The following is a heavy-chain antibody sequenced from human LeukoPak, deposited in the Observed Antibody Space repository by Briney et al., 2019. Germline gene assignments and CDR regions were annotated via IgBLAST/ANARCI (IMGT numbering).Heavy chain of an antibody. CDR1: GGSISSGDYY. J-gene: IGHJ6*02. CDR3: ARGVVVVPAAPPLYYYGMDV. V-gene: IGHV4-30-4*01. CDR2: IYYSGST. Sequence: SETPSLTCTVSGGSISSGDYYWSWIRQPPGKGLEWIGYIYYSGSTYYNPSLKSRVTISVDTSKNQFSLKLSSVTAADTAVYYCARGVVVVPAAPPLYYYGMDVWGQGTTVTVSS. D-gene: IGHD2-2*01.